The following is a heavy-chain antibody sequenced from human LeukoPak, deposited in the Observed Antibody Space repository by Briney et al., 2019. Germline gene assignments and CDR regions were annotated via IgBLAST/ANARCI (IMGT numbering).Heavy chain of an antibody. J-gene: IGHJ6*02. V-gene: IGHV3-53*04. CDR1: GCTVSSNY. CDR2: IYSGGST. Sequence: GGSLRLSCAASGCTVSSNYMSWVRQAPGKGLEWVSVIYSGGSTYYADSVKGRFTISRHNSKNTLYLQMNSLRAEDTAVYYCARVPLDYYYYGMDVWGQGTTVTVSS. CDR3: ARVPLDYYYYGMDV.